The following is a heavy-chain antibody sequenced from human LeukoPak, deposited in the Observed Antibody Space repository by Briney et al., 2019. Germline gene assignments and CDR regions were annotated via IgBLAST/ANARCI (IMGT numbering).Heavy chain of an antibody. V-gene: IGHV4-61*02. CDR3: ARSHADPTVTNFDY. D-gene: IGHD4-17*01. CDR1: GGSISSGSYY. CDR2: IYTSGST. Sequence: SQTLSPTCTVSGGSISSGSYYWRWIRQPAGKGLEWIGRIYTSGSTNYNPSLKSRVTISVDTSKNQFSLKLSSVTAADTAVYYCARSHADPTVTNFDYWGQGTLVTVSS. J-gene: IGHJ4*02.